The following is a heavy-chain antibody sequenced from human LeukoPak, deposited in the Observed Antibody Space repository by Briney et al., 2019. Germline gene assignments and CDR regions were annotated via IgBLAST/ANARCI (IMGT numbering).Heavy chain of an antibody. V-gene: IGHV1-2*02. CDR2: INPNTGGT. J-gene: IGHJ4*02. Sequence: ASVKVSCKASGYTFTGYYMHWVRQAPGKGLEWMGWINPNTGGTNYAQKFQGRVTMTRDTSISTAYMELSRLRSDDTAVYYCARFSSTPRIAAAGYYYFDYWGQGTLVTVSS. CDR3: ARFSSTPRIAAAGYYYFDY. CDR1: GYTFTGYY. D-gene: IGHD6-13*01.